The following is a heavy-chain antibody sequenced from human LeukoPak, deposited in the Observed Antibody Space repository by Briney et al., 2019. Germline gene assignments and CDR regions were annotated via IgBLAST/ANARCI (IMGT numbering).Heavy chain of an antibody. J-gene: IGHJ3*02. CDR2: INPNSGGT. D-gene: IGHD2-15*01. CDR1: GYTFTGYY. CDR3: ARIVVVSSTLRFDAFDI. V-gene: IGHV1-2*02. Sequence: ASVKLSCKASGYTFTGYYILCVRQAPGQGLEWMGWINPNSGGTNFAQKIQGRVTMTRDTSLNTAYMELSRLRSDEPAVYYCARIVVVSSTLRFDAFDIWGQGTMVTVSS.